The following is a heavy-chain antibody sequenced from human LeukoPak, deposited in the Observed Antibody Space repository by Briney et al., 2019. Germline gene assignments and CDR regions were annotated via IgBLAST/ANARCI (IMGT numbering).Heavy chain of an antibody. D-gene: IGHD3-10*01. J-gene: IGHJ5*02. CDR3: AGTYKYYYGSGTYYTFDP. CDR2: IYYSGST. CDR1: GGSISSYY. Sequence: SDTLSLTCTVSGGSISSYYWSWIRQPPGKGLEGSGYIYYSGSTNYNPSLKSRVTMSVDTSKNQFSLKLSSVTAADTAVYYCAGTYKYYYGSGTYYTFDPWGQGTLVTVSS. V-gene: IGHV4-59*07.